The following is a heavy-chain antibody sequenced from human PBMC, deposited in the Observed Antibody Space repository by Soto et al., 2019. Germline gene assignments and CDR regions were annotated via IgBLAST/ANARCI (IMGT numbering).Heavy chain of an antibody. CDR3: AKSLWSSGSPEYSNYEGDAYDI. Sequence: GGSLRLSCAASGLTFSSYAMSWVRQAPGKGLEWVSAISGSGGSTYYADSVKGRFTISRDNSKNTLYLQMNSLRAEDTAVYYCAKSLWSSGSPEYSNYEGDAYDIWGQGTMVTVSS. J-gene: IGHJ3*02. D-gene: IGHD4-4*01. CDR2: ISGSGGST. CDR1: GLTFSSYA. V-gene: IGHV3-23*01.